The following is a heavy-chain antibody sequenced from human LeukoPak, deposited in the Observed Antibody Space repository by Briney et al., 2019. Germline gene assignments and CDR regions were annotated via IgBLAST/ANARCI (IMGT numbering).Heavy chain of an antibody. Sequence: GASVKVSCKASGYTFTSYYMHWVRQAPGQGLEWMGIINPSGGSTNYAQKFQGRVTMTRDTSTSTVYMELSSLRSEDMPVYYCARETSTGCFDYWGQGTLVTVSS. CDR2: INPSGGST. V-gene: IGHV1-46*01. J-gene: IGHJ4*02. CDR3: ARETSTGCFDY. CDR1: GYTFTSYY. D-gene: IGHD4-17*01.